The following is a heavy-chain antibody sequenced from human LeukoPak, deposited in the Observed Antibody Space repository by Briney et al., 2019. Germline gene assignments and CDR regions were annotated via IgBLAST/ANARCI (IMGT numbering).Heavy chain of an antibody. CDR3: ARDLRGGPDY. CDR2: IYHSGST. Sequence: SETLSLTCAVSGYSISSGYYWGWIRQPPGRGLEWIGSIYHSGSTYYNPSLKSRVTISVDTSKNQFSLKLSSVTAADTAVYYCARDLRGGPDYWGQGTLVTVSS. D-gene: IGHD4-23*01. V-gene: IGHV4-38-2*02. CDR1: GYSISSGYY. J-gene: IGHJ4*02.